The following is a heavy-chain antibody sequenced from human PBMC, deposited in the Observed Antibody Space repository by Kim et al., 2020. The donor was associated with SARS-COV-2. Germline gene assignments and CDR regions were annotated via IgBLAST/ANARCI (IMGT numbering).Heavy chain of an antibody. CDR3: ARDWAPYYGLDY. Sequence: YYNPSLKSRVTIPVDPSRHRCSLKLSSVTAADPAVYYCARDWAPYYGLDYWGQGTLVTVSS. D-gene: IGHD3-10*01. V-gene: IGHV4-31*02. J-gene: IGHJ4*02.